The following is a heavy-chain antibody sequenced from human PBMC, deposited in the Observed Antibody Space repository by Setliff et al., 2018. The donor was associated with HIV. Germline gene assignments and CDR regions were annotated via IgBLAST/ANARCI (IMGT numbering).Heavy chain of an antibody. D-gene: IGHD3-22*01. CDR2: IIPIFGTA. Sequence: ASVKVSCKASGGTFSSYAISWVLQAPGQGLEWMGGIIPIFGTANYAQKFQGRVTITADESTSTAYMELSSLRSEDTAVYYCAGSDYYDSIGYSWFDPWGQGTLVTVSS. J-gene: IGHJ5*02. CDR1: GGTFSSYA. V-gene: IGHV1-69*13. CDR3: AGSDYYDSIGYSWFDP.